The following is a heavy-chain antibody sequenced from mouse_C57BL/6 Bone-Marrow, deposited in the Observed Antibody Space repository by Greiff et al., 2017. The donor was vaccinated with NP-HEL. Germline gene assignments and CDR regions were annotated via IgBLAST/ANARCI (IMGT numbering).Heavy chain of an antibody. CDR2: IYPGDGDT. CDR3: SSGAYGSSRFGYAMDF. CDR1: GYAFSSYW. V-gene: IGHV1-80*01. J-gene: IGHJ4*01. D-gene: IGHD1-1*01. Sequence: QVQLQQSGAELVKPGASVKISCKASGYAFSSYWMNWVKERPGKGLEWIGQIYPGDGDTKYNGKFKGKATLTADKSSSTADLQVSSLTSEDSAVYFCSSGAYGSSRFGYAMDFAGQGPSVPVSS.